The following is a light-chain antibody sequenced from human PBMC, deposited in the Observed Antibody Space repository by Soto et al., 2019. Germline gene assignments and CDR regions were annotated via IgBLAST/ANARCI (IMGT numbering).Light chain of an antibody. CDR1: QDISNY. V-gene: IGKV1-33*01. CDR3: QQYDNLPIT. Sequence: DIQMTQSPSSLSASVGDRVTITFQASQDISNYLNWYQQKSGKPPKLLIYDASHLETGVPPRFSGAGSGTEFALTISSLQPEDVATYYCQQYDNLPITFGQGTRVEIK. J-gene: IGKJ5*01. CDR2: DAS.